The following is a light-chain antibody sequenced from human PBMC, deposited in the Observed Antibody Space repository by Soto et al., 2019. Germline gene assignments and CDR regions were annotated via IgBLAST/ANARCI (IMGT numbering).Light chain of an antibody. CDR1: QSVSSN. CDR3: QQYNNWPLT. Sequence: EIVMTQSPATLSVSPGERATISCRASQSVSSNLAWYQQKPGQAPRLLIYGASTRATGIPARFSVSGSGTEFTLTISSLQSEDFAVYYGQQYNNWPLTFGGGTKVEIK. V-gene: IGKV3-15*01. J-gene: IGKJ4*01. CDR2: GAS.